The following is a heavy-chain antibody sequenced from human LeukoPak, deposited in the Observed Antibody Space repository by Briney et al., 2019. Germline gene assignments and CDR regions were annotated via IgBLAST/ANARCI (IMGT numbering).Heavy chain of an antibody. V-gene: IGHV3-21*01. J-gene: IGHJ4*02. CDR1: GFTFSSYS. Sequence: GGSLRLSCAASGFTFSSYSMNWVRQAPGKGLEWVSSISSSSSYLYYADSMKGRFTISRDNTKNALYLQMNSLRAEDTAVYYCAKVFIASRYDRGFDYGGQGPLVTVSS. D-gene: IGHD3-22*01. CDR2: ISSSSSYL. CDR3: AKVFIASRYDRGFDY.